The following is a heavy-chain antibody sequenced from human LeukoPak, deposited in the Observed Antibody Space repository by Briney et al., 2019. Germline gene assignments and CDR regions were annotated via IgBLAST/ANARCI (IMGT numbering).Heavy chain of an antibody. Sequence: SETLSLTCTVSGSSISSGGYYWGWIRQPPGRGLEWIGSIYYSGSTYYNPSLKSRVTISVDTSKSQFSLKLSSVTAADTAVYYCASPGGGPTKYWGQGTLVTVSS. CDR1: GSSISSGGYY. J-gene: IGHJ4*02. CDR3: ASPGGGPTKY. CDR2: IYYSGST. V-gene: IGHV4-39*01. D-gene: IGHD3-16*01.